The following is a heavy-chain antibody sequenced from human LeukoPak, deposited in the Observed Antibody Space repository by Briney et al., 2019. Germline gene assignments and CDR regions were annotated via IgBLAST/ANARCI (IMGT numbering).Heavy chain of an antibody. CDR1: GFTFSSYG. CDR2: LSDDGSNK. V-gene: IGHV3-30*18. J-gene: IGHJ6*04. Sequence: PGGYLRLYCAASGFTFSSYGMHWVRQGPGKGLEWGADLSDDGSNKYYADSVWGRFTISRDNSKKTLYLQMNSARAEDTGVYYCAKDQAAVDSSGQVWYYYYGMDVWGKGTTVTVSS. D-gene: IGHD6-25*01. CDR3: AKDQAAVDSSGQVWYYYYGMDV.